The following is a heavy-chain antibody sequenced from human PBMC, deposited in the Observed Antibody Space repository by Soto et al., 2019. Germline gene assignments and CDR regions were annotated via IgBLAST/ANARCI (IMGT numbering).Heavy chain of an antibody. V-gene: IGHV3-33*01. D-gene: IGHD2-15*01. CDR1: GFTFSSYG. CDR2: IWYDGSHK. CDR3: ASEYCSGGSCYYYGMDV. Sequence: QVQLVESGGGVVQPGRSLRLSCAASGFTFSSYGMHWVRQAPGKGLEWVAVIWYDGSHKYYADSVKGRFTISRENSKNTLYLQMNSLRAEDTDVYYCASEYCSGGSCYYYGMDVWGQGTTVTVSS. J-gene: IGHJ6*02.